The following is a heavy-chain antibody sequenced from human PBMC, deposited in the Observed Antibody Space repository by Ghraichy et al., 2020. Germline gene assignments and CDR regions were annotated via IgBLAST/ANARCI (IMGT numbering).Heavy chain of an antibody. V-gene: IGHV3-23*01. CDR1: GFTFSSYG. J-gene: IGHJ4*02. CDR3: AKVGQLWFPDS. CDR2: ISDSGGGT. D-gene: IGHD3-16*02. Sequence: GGSLRLSCAASGFTFSSYGMSWVRQAPGKGLEWVSFISDSGGGTYYADSVKGRFTISRDNSKSTLYLQMNSLRAEDTAVYYCAKVGQLWFPDSWGQGTLVTVSS.